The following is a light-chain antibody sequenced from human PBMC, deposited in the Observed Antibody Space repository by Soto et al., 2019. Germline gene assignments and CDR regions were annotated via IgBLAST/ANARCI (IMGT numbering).Light chain of an antibody. V-gene: IGKV1-9*01. CDR3: QQVKPYPLT. J-gene: IGKJ4*01. Sequence: DIQLTQSPSFLSASVGDRVTITCRASQDISSHLAWYQQKPGKAPKLLIYAASTLQSGVPSGFGGSGSGTESTLTITSLQHPDFGTLYYQQVKPYPLTFGGGTNVEIK. CDR1: QDISSH. CDR2: AAS.